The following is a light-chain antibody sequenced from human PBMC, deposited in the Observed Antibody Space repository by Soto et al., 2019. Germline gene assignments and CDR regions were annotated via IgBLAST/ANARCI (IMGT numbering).Light chain of an antibody. CDR2: DTF. CDR1: QSVSTF. Sequence: EVVLTQSPATLSMSPGERVTLSCRASQSVSTFVAWYQHKPGQAPRPVIYDTFKRAPGVPDRFSGGGSGTDFSLTISSLEPEDFAVYYCQQRARWPMPFGKGTRLEL. J-gene: IGKJ5*01. V-gene: IGKV3-11*01. CDR3: QQRARWPMP.